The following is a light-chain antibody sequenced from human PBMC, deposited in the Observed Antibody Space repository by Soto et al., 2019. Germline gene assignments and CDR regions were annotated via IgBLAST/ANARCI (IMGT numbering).Light chain of an antibody. CDR3: QQYNNWPPIT. V-gene: IGKV3-15*01. CDR2: GAS. Sequence: EIVWTQSPCTLSVSPWERATLYCMASQSVSSNLAWYQQKPGQAPRLLIYGASTRATGIPARFSGSGSGTEFTLTISSLQSEDFAVYYCQQYNNWPPITVGQGTRLEIK. J-gene: IGKJ5*01. CDR1: QSVSSN.